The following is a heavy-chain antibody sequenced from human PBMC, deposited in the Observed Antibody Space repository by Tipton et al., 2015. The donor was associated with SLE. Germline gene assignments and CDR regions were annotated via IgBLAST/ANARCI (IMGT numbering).Heavy chain of an antibody. CDR2: IYYSGST. V-gene: IGHV4-39*01. CDR1: GGSISSSSYY. Sequence: TLSLTCTVSGGSISSSSYYWGWIRQPPGKGLEWIGSIYYSGSTYYNPSLKSRVTISVDTSKNQFSLKLSSVTAADTAVYYCARVPVGATEGLDYWGQGTLATVSP. D-gene: IGHD1-26*01. CDR3: ARVPVGATEGLDY. J-gene: IGHJ4*02.